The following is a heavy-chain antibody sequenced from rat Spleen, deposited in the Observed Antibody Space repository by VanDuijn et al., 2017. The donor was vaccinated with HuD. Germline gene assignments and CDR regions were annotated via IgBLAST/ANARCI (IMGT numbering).Heavy chain of an antibody. J-gene: IGHJ1*01. CDR2: ISNTGGGI. CDR1: GFNFNDYW. D-gene: IGHD5-1*01. CDR3: ARHPQLGVFWYFDF. Sequence: EVQLVESGGGLVQPGRSLKLSCAASGFNFNDYWMGWVRQAPGKGLEWVASISNTGGGIYYPDSVKARFTISRDNTKNTLYLQMDSLRSEDTATYYCARHPQLGVFWYFDFWGPGTMVTVSS. V-gene: IGHV5-31*01.